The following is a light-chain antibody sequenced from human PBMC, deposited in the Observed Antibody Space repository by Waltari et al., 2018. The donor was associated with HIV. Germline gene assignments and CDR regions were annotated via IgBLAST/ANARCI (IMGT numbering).Light chain of an antibody. V-gene: IGKV1-NL1*01. CDR3: QQYFTTPLT. J-gene: IGKJ4*01. CDR1: QGISNS. CDR2: AAS. Sequence: DIQMTPSPSSLSASVVDRVTITCRASQGISNSLVWYQQTPGKAPKLLLYAASSLESGVPSRFSGSGSGNTYTLTIHSLQPEDFATYYCQQYFTTPLTFGGGTKLEIK.